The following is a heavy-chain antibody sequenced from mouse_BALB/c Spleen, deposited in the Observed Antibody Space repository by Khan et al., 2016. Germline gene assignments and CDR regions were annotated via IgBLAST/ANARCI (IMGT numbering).Heavy chain of an antibody. CDR3: APITTVPFAY. J-gene: IGHJ3*01. D-gene: IGHD1-1*01. CDR2: INTETGEP. Sequence: QSQLVQSGPELKKPGETVKISCKASGYTFTDYSMHWVKQAPGKGLKWMGWINTETGEPTYADDFKGRFAFSLETSASTAYLQINNLKNEYTATYFCAPITTVPFAYWGQGTLVTVSA. CDR1: GYTFTDYS. V-gene: IGHV9-2-1*01.